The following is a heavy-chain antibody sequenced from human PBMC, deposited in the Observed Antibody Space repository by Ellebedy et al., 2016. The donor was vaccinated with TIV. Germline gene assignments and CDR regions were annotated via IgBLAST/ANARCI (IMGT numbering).Heavy chain of an antibody. V-gene: IGHV3-23*01. CDR2: ISGSGGST. Sequence: GESLKISXAASGFTFSSYAMSWVRQAPGKGLEWVSAISGSGGSTYYADSVKGRFTISRDNSKNTLYLQMNSLRAEDTAVYYCAKGLPYGSGSYYGAFDIWGQGTMVTVSS. D-gene: IGHD3-10*01. CDR1: GFTFSSYA. J-gene: IGHJ3*02. CDR3: AKGLPYGSGSYYGAFDI.